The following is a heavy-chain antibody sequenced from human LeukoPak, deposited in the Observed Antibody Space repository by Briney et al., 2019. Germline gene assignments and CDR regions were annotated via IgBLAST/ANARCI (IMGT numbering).Heavy chain of an antibody. V-gene: IGHV4-30-4*08. Sequence: SQTLSLTXTVSGGSISSGDYYWSWIRQPPGKGLEWIGYIYYSGSTYYNPSLKSRVTISVDTSKNQFSLKLSSVTAADTAVYYCARVYNWNSEVDYWGQGTLVTVSS. CDR3: ARVYNWNSEVDY. CDR1: GGSISSGDYY. D-gene: IGHD1-7*01. CDR2: IYYSGST. J-gene: IGHJ4*02.